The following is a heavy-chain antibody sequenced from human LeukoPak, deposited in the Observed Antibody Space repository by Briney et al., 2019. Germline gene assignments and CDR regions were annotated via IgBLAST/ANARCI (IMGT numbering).Heavy chain of an antibody. CDR2: VSGSGSHT. CDR3: AKDERGYDRYFDY. CDR1: GFTFSSYA. Sequence: PGGSLRLSCAASGFTFSSYAMSWVRQAPGKGLEWVSSVSGSGSHTYYADSVKGRFTISRDNSKNTLYLQMDSLRAEDAAVYYCAKDERGYDRYFDYWGQGALVTVSS. J-gene: IGHJ4*02. D-gene: IGHD5-12*01. V-gene: IGHV3-23*01.